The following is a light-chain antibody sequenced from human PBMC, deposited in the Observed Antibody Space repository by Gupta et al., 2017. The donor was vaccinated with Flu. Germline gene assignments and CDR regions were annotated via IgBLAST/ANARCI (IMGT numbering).Light chain of an antibody. Sequence: STLSASVGDRVTITCRASQGINNWLAWYQQKPGKAPKLLIYKASSLQSGVPSRFSGSGSGTEFSLTISSLQPDDFAIYYGHQYNSEAPETFGQGTKLEIK. CDR3: HQYNSEAPET. CDR1: QGINNW. J-gene: IGKJ2*01. CDR2: KAS. V-gene: IGKV1-5*03.